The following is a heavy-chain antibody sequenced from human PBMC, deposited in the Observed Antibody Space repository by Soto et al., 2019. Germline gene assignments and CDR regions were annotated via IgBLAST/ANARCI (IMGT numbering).Heavy chain of an antibody. Sequence: QVQLQQWGAGLLTPSETLSLTCAVYGGSFSGYYWSWIRQPPGKGLAWIGEINHSGSTNYNPSLKSRVAISVDTSKNQFSLKLSSVTAADTAVYYCARADSSSWYLIDYWGQGTLVTVSS. CDR3: ARADSSSWYLIDY. CDR2: INHSGST. D-gene: IGHD6-13*01. V-gene: IGHV4-34*01. J-gene: IGHJ4*02. CDR1: GGSFSGYY.